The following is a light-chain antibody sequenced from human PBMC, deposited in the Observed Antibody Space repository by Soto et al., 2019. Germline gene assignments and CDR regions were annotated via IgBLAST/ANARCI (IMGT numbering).Light chain of an antibody. CDR3: QQYNDNWT. CDR2: KAS. J-gene: IGKJ1*01. V-gene: IGKV1-5*03. CDR1: QSISSW. Sequence: DIQMTQSPSTLSASVGDRVTITCRASQSISSWLAWFQQKPGTAPKLLIYKASTLQRGVPSRFSGSGSGTESTLTISSLQPDDSATYYCQQYNDNWTFGQGTKVEIK.